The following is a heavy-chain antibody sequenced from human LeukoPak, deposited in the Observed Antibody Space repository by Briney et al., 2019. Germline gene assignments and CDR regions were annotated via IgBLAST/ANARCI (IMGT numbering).Heavy chain of an antibody. Sequence: ASVKVSCKASGYMFAVFGITWVRQAPGQGLEWMGSIRVHNGDTNYAQKFQGRLTMTTDTSATTAYMELRSLKSDDAAVYYCARDRYDVGVGFDFWGQGTMVTASS. CDR3: ARDRYDVGVGFDF. CDR1: GYMFAVFG. J-gene: IGHJ3*01. CDR2: IRVHNGDT. V-gene: IGHV1-18*01. D-gene: IGHD3-9*01.